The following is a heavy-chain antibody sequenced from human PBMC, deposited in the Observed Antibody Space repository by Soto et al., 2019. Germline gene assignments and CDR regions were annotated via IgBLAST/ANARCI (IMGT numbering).Heavy chain of an antibody. J-gene: IGHJ6*01. V-gene: IGHV3-30*18. CDR3: AKSRDGYSFYFYYGMDV. CDR1: GFNFANYN. CDR2: ILHDGSNE. Sequence: GGSLRLSCAASGFNFANYNMHWVRKAPGKGLEWVALILHDGSNEYYADSVKGRFTISRDNSKNTLYLQMKSLRAEDTAVYYCAKSRDGYSFYFYYGMDVWGQGTTLTLSS. D-gene: IGHD4-4*01.